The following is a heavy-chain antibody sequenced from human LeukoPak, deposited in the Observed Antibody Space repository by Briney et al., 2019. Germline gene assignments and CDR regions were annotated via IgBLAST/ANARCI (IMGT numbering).Heavy chain of an antibody. Sequence: SSETLSLTCTASGGSISSYYWSWIRQPPGKGLEWIGYIYYSGSTNYNPSLKSRVTISVDTSKNQFSLKLSSVTAADTAVYYCARDRGSSVLYYYYMDVWGKGTTVTVSS. CDR2: IYYSGST. J-gene: IGHJ6*03. D-gene: IGHD6-6*01. CDR3: ARDRGSSVLYYYYMDV. CDR1: GGSISSYY. V-gene: IGHV4-59*01.